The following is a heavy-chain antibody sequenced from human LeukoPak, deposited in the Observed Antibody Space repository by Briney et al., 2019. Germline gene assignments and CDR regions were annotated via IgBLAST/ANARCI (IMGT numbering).Heavy chain of an antibody. CDR2: ISGSGGST. CDR1: GFTFSSYA. Sequence: GGSLTLSCAASGFTFSSYAMSWVRQAPGKGLEWVSGISGSGGSTYYAYSVKGRFTISRDNSRNTLYLQMNSPRAEDTAVYYCAILPGYSSGWYEVNYWGQGTLVTVSS. J-gene: IGHJ4*02. CDR3: AILPGYSSGWYEVNY. D-gene: IGHD6-13*01. V-gene: IGHV3-23*01.